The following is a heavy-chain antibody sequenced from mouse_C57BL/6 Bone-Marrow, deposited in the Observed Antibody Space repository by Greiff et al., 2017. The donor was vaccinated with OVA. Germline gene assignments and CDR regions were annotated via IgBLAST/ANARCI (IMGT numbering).Heavy chain of an antibody. CDR3: TTRDGYSLWYCDY. D-gene: IGHD2-3*01. J-gene: IGHJ2*01. CDR1: GFNIKDAY. Sequence: EVQLQESGAELVRPGASVKLSCTASGFNIKDAYMHWVKQRPEQGLEWIGWIDPENGDTEYASKFQGKATITADTSSNTAYLQLSSLTSEDTAVYYGTTRDGYSLWYCDYWGQGTTLTVSS. CDR2: IDPENGDT. V-gene: IGHV14-4*01.